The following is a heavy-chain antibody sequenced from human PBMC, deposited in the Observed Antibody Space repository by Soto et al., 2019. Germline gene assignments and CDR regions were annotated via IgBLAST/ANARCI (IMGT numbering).Heavy chain of an antibody. CDR3: ASAARRIR. Sequence: GGSLRLSCGASGFTFRSYWMQWVRQAPGKGLEWVSVIYSGGSTYYADSVKGRFTISRDNSKNTLYLQMNSLRAEDTAVYYCASAARRIRWGQGTLVTVSS. J-gene: IGHJ4*02. V-gene: IGHV3-53*01. CDR2: IYSGGST. CDR1: GFTFRSYW. D-gene: IGHD6-6*01.